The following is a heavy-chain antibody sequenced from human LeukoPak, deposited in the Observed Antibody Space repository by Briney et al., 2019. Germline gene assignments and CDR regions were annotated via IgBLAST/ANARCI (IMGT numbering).Heavy chain of an antibody. V-gene: IGHV1-18*01. Sequence: ASVTVSFKASGYTFTSYGISRVRQAPGQGLEWMGWISAYNGNTNYAQKLQGRVTMTTDTSTSTAYMELRSLRSDDTAVYYCARDYYSGSGRYYYSGLDVWGQGTTVTVSS. CDR3: ARDYYSGSGRYYYSGLDV. CDR2: ISAYNGNT. D-gene: IGHD3-10*01. CDR1: GYTFTSYG. J-gene: IGHJ6*02.